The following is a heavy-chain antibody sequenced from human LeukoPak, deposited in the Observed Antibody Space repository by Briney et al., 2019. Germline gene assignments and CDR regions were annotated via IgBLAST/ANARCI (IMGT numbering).Heavy chain of an antibody. Sequence: GASVKVSCKVSGYNLSDLAMHWVRQAPGKGLEWMGGLDPEDGEAIYAQPLQGRVTMTEDTSSDTAYMVLSSLRSEDTAVYYCATRNFGDYGAFDIWGQGTMVTVSS. J-gene: IGHJ3*02. D-gene: IGHD4-17*01. CDR3: ATRNFGDYGAFDI. V-gene: IGHV1-24*01. CDR1: GYNLSDLA. CDR2: LDPEDGEA.